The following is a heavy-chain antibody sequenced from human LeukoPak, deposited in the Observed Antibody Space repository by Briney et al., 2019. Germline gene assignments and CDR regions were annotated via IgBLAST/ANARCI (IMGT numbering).Heavy chain of an antibody. Sequence: ASVKVSCKASGYTFTGYYMHWVRQAPGQGLEWMGRINPNSGGTNYAQKFQGRVTMTRDTSISTAYMELSRLRSEDTAVYYCARVYNWNDLSFDYWGQGTLVTVSS. CDR2: INPNSGGT. CDR1: GYTFTGYY. CDR3: ARVYNWNDLSFDY. V-gene: IGHV1-2*06. J-gene: IGHJ4*02. D-gene: IGHD1-20*01.